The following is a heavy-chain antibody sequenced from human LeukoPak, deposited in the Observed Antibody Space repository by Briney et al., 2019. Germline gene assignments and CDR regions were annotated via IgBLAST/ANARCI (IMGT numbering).Heavy chain of an antibody. V-gene: IGHV3-48*04. Sequence: PGGSLRLSCAASGFTFSSYSMNWVRQAPGKGLEWVSYISSSGGTMYYADSVKGRFTISRDNAKNSLYLQMNSLRAEDTAVYYCARGPNYYDSSGYYAPVDIWGQGTMVTVSS. CDR1: GFTFSSYS. J-gene: IGHJ3*02. CDR2: ISSSGGTM. D-gene: IGHD3-22*01. CDR3: ARGPNYYDSSGYYAPVDI.